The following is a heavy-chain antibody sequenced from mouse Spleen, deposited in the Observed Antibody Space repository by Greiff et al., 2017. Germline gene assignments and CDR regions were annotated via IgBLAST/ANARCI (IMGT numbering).Heavy chain of an antibody. CDR1: GYTFTSYW. D-gene: IGHD2-5*01. Sequence: QVQLQQPGAELVKPGASVKMSCKASGYTFTSYWITWVKQRPGQGLEWIGDIYPGSGSTNYNEKFKSKATLTVDTSSSTAYMQLSSLTSEDSAVYYCARIDYSNYDGFAYWGQGTLVTVSA. V-gene: IGHV1-55*01. J-gene: IGHJ3*01. CDR2: IYPGSGST. CDR3: ARIDYSNYDGFAY.